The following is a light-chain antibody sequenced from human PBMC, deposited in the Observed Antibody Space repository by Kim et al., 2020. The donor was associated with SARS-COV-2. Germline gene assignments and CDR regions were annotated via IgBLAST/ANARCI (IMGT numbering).Light chain of an antibody. Sequence: SYELTQPPAVSLSPGQTASITCSGKTLRDNYVSWYQQRPGQSPVLVIYQNDERPSGIPGRFSGSKTGNTATLTISGTQAMDEADYYCQAWDSTTVVFGGGTQLTVL. CDR1: TLRDNY. J-gene: IGLJ2*01. CDR3: QAWDSTTVV. CDR2: QND. V-gene: IGLV3-1*01.